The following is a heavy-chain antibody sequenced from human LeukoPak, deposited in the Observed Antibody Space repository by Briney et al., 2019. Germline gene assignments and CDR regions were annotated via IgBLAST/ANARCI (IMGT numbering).Heavy chain of an antibody. CDR1: GFTFSSYA. Sequence: GGSLRLSCAASGFTFSSYAMHWVRQAPGKGLGWVAVISYDGSNKYYADSVKGRFTISRDNSKNTLYLQMNSLRAEDTAVYYCAAPLWFGESSFDYWGQGTLVTVSS. D-gene: IGHD3-10*01. CDR3: AAPLWFGESSFDY. CDR2: ISYDGSNK. J-gene: IGHJ4*02. V-gene: IGHV3-30-3*01.